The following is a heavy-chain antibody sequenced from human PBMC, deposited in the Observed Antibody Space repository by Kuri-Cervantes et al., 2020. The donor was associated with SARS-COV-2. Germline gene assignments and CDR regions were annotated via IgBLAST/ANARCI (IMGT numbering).Heavy chain of an antibody. J-gene: IGHJ6*02. CDR2: INPSGGIT. Sequence: ASVKVSCKASGDTFTSYYMHWVRQAPGQGLEWMGIINPSGGITTYAQKFRGRVTMTRDTSTTTVYMELSSLRSEDTAVYFCARDMTYFDHYSMDVWGQGTTVTVSS. V-gene: IGHV1-46*01. D-gene: IGHD3-9*01. CDR1: GDTFTSYY. CDR3: ARDMTYFDHYSMDV.